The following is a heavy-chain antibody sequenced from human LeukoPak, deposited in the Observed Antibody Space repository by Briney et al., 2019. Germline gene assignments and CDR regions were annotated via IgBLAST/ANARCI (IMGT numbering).Heavy chain of an antibody. Sequence: GGSLRLSCAASGFTFDDYTMHWVRQAPGKGLEWVSLISWDGGSTYYADSVKGRFTISRDNSKNSLYLQMNSLRTEDTALYDCAKDMSTTSYMDVWGKGTTVTVSS. V-gene: IGHV3-43*01. CDR2: ISWDGGST. J-gene: IGHJ6*03. D-gene: IGHD5/OR15-5a*01. CDR1: GFTFDDYT. CDR3: AKDMSTTSYMDV.